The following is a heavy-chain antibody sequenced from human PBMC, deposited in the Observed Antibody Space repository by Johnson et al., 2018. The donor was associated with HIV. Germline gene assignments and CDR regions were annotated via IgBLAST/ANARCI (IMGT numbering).Heavy chain of an antibody. J-gene: IGHJ3*02. V-gene: IGHV3-66*01. CDR3: AREGGPHKLAFDI. CDR1: GFTVSSNY. Sequence: VQLVESGGGLVQPGGSLRLSCAASGFTVSSNYMTWVRQAPGKRLEWVSVIYSGGTTYNADSVKGRFTISRDNSKNTLYLQMNSLRAEDTAVYYCAREGGPHKLAFDIWGQGTMVTVSS. CDR2: IYSGGTT. D-gene: IGHD3-16*01.